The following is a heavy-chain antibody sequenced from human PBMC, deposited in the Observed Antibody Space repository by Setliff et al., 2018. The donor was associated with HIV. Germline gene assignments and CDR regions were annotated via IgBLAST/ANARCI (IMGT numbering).Heavy chain of an antibody. V-gene: IGHV4-34*01. Sequence: PSETLSLTCAVYGGSFSNSYYNWIRQPPGKGLEWVGQISHSGSATYNSSLKSRVTMSVDTSKNQFSLTLTSLTAADTAIYYCARDQRPHGVQPPYWYFDLWGRGTPVTAPQ. J-gene: IGHJ2*01. CDR3: ARDQRPHGVQPPYWYFDL. CDR2: ISHSGSA. CDR1: GGSFSNSY. D-gene: IGHD2-2*01.